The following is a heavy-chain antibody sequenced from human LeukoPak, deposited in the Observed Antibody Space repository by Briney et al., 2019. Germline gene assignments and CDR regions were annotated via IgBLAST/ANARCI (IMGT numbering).Heavy chain of an antibody. CDR2: MSSSGII. Sequence: GGSLRLSCAASGFTFSTYEMNWVRQAPGKGLEWVSFMSSSGIIYQADSAKGRFTISRDNARNSLYLQMNSLRAEDTAVYYCARGGNIGYNYNAFDIWGQGTMVTVSS. D-gene: IGHD3-22*01. J-gene: IGHJ3*02. CDR1: GFTFSTYE. V-gene: IGHV3-48*03. CDR3: ARGGNIGYNYNAFDI.